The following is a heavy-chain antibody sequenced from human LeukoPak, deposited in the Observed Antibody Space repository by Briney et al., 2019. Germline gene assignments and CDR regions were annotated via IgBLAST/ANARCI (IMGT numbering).Heavy chain of an antibody. D-gene: IGHD1-20*01. CDR3: ASPVAGNWNDDI. CDR1: GGTFRSYA. V-gene: IGHV1-69*05. CDR2: INPIFCTA. J-gene: IGHJ3*02. Sequence: ASVKVSCKASGGTFRSYAISWVGQAPGQALEWVGGINPIFCTANHPQTFQGRVTITTDEYTSTAYMELSSLRSEDTAVYYCASPVAGNWNDDIWGQGTMVTVSS.